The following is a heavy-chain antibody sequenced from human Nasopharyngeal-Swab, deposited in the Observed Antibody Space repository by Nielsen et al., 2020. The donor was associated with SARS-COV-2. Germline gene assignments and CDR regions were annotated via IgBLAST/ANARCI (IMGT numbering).Heavy chain of an antibody. CDR2: ISYDGSNK. Sequence: GESLKISCAASGFTFSSYAMHWVRQAPGKGLEWVAVISYDGSNKYYADSVKGRFTISRDNSKNTLYLKMNSLRAEDTAVYYCARDLGGYLDYWGQGTLVTVSS. J-gene: IGHJ4*02. CDR1: GFTFSSYA. V-gene: IGHV3-30-3*01. CDR3: ARDLGGYLDY. D-gene: IGHD2-15*01.